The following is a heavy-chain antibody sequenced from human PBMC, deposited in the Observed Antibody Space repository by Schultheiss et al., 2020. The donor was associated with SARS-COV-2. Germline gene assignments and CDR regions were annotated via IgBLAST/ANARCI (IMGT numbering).Heavy chain of an antibody. CDR2: FSGSGGST. CDR3: ARGLWDTAMVSSYFDY. CDR1: GFTFSSYA. J-gene: IGHJ4*02. V-gene: IGHV3-23*01. Sequence: ESLKISCAASGFTFSSYAMSWVRQAPGKGLEWVSAFSGSGGSTYYADSVKGRFTISRDNSKNTLYLQMNSLRAEDTAVYYCARGLWDTAMVSSYFDYWGQGTLVTVSS. D-gene: IGHD5-18*01.